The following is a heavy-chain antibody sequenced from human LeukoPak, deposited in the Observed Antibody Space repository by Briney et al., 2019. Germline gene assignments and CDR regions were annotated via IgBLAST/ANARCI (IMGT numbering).Heavy chain of an antibody. J-gene: IGHJ4*02. D-gene: IGHD5-12*01. CDR1: GFTVSSNY. Sequence: GGSLRLSCAASGFTVSSNYMSWVRQAPGKGLGWVSVIYSGGSTYYADSVKGRFTISRDNSKNTLYLQMNSLRAEDTAVYYCAREGIVASFRLGYFDYWGQGTLVTVSS. V-gene: IGHV3-66*01. CDR3: AREGIVASFRLGYFDY. CDR2: IYSGGST.